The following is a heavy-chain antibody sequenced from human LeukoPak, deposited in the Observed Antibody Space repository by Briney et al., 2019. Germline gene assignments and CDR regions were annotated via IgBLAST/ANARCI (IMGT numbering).Heavy chain of an antibody. CDR3: AKGVTLDY. CDR2: IYYSGST. J-gene: IGHJ4*02. V-gene: IGHV4-59*01. D-gene: IGHD3-10*01. Sequence: SETLSLTCTVSGGSISSYYWSWTRQPPGKGLEWIGYIYYSGSTNYNPSLKSRVTTSVDTSKNQFSLKLSSVTAADTAVYYCAKGVTLDYWGQGTLVTVSS. CDR1: GGSISSYY.